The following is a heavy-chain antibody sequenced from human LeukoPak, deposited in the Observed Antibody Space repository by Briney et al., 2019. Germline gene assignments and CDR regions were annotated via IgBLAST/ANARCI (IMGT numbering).Heavy chain of an antibody. CDR2: INPNSGGT. D-gene: IGHD5-18*01. CDR1: GGTFSSYA. J-gene: IGHJ5*02. CDR3: ARGYSYEPYPSLPALNWFDP. V-gene: IGHV1-2*04. Sequence: GASVKVSCKASGGTFSSYAISWVRQAPGQGLEWMGWINPNSGGTNYAQKFQGWVTMTRDTSISTAYMELSRLRSDDTAVYYCARGYSYEPYPSLPALNWFDPWGQGTLVTVSS.